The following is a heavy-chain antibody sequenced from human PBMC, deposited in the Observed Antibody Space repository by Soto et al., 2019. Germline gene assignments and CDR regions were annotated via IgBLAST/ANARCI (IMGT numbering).Heavy chain of an antibody. Sequence: SETLSLTCTVSGGSISSYYWSWIRQPPGKGLEWIGYIYYSGSTNYNPSLKSRVTISVDTSKNQFSLKLSSVTAADTAVYYCARSRRTLWFGELSESFDYWGQGTLVTVSS. J-gene: IGHJ4*02. D-gene: IGHD3-10*01. V-gene: IGHV4-59*01. CDR2: IYYSGST. CDR1: GGSISSYY. CDR3: ARSRRTLWFGELSESFDY.